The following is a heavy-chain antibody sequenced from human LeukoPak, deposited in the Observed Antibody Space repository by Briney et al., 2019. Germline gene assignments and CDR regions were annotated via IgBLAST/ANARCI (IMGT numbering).Heavy chain of an antibody. CDR2: IIPIFGTA. CDR1: GGTLISYA. Sequence: ASVKVSCKASGGTLISYAISWVRQAPGQGLEWMGGIIPIFGTANYAQKFQGRVTITADESTSTAYMELSSLRSEDTAVYYCARPDDYGDSIWDAFDIWGQGTMVTVSS. D-gene: IGHD4-17*01. J-gene: IGHJ3*02. V-gene: IGHV1-69*13. CDR3: ARPDDYGDSIWDAFDI.